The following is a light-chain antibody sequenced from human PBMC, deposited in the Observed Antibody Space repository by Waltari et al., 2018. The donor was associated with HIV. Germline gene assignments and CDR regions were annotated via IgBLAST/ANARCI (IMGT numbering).Light chain of an antibody. V-gene: IGLV2-23*02. Sequence: QSALTQPASVSGSPGQSITISCTGTSSDVGSYNLVSWYQQHPGKAPKLMIYEVSKRPSGFSNRFSGSKSGNTASLTISGLQAEDEADYYGCSYAGSSTFDVVFGGGTKLTVL. CDR3: CSYAGSSTFDVV. J-gene: IGLJ2*01. CDR2: EVS. CDR1: SSDVGSYNL.